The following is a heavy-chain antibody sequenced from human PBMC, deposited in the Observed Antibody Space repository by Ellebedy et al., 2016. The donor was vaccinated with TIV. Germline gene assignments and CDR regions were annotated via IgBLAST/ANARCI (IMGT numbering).Heavy chain of an antibody. CDR1: GLTLDIYR. V-gene: IGHV3-7*01. Sequence: GGSLRLXXTASGLTLDIYRMSWVRQAPGKGLEWVANIEPDGSEKSYAKFVEGRFAISRDNAKSSVFLQTRSLRLEDTAVYYCAVLAAAVRFDFWGQGSPVTVSS. J-gene: IGHJ4*02. CDR3: AVLAAAVRFDF. D-gene: IGHD6-25*01. CDR2: IEPDGSEK.